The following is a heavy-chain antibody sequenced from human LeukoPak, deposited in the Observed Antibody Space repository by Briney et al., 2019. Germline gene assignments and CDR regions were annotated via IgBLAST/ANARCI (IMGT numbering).Heavy chain of an antibody. Sequence: TGGSLRLSCAASGFTFSSYGMHWVRQAPGKGLEWVAVISYDGSNKYYADSVKGRFTISRDNSKNTLYLQMNSLRAEDTAVYYCAKDFYSYGLVLDYWGQGTLVTVSS. J-gene: IGHJ4*02. V-gene: IGHV3-30*18. D-gene: IGHD5-18*01. CDR1: GFTFSSYG. CDR3: AKDFYSYGLVLDY. CDR2: ISYDGSNK.